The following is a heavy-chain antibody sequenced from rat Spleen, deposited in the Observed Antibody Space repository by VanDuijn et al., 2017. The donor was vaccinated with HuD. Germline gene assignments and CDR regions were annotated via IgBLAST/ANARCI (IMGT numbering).Heavy chain of an antibody. J-gene: IGHJ4*01. CDR1: GFTFSDHY. CDR3: ARLYSTYINGDVMDA. Sequence: EVQLVESDGGLVQSGRSLKLSCAASGFTFSDHYMAWVRQAPKKGLEWVASISYEGSSTYYGDSVKGRFTMSRDNAKSILYLQMNSLRSEDTATYYCARLYSTYINGDVMDAWGQGASVTVSS. CDR2: ISYEGSST. D-gene: IGHD1-2*01. V-gene: IGHV5-22*01.